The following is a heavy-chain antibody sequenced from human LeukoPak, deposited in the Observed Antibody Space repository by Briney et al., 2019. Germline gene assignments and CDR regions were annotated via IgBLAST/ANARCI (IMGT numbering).Heavy chain of an antibody. CDR1: GFTFSSYA. CDR2: ISYDGSNK. V-gene: IGHV3-30*01. D-gene: IGHD3-22*01. CDR3: ARGPTYYDSSGYPEDY. J-gene: IGHJ4*02. Sequence: PGGSLRLSCAASGFTFSSYAMHWVRQAPGKGLEWVAVISYDGSNKYYADSVKGRFTISRDNSKNTLYLQMNSLGAEDTAVYYCARGPTYYDSSGYPEDYWGQGTLVTVSS.